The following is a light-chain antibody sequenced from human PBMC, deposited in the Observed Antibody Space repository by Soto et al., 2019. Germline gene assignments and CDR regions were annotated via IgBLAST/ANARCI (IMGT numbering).Light chain of an antibody. CDR3: QTWGSGIPVV. Sequence: QPVLTQSPSASASLGASVKLTCTLSSGHSCYAIAWHQQQPEKGPRYLMKLNSDGSHSKGDGIPDRFSGSSSGAERYLTISSLQSEDEADYYCQTWGSGIPVVFGGGTKLTVL. CDR1: SGHSCYA. J-gene: IGLJ2*01. V-gene: IGLV4-69*01. CDR2: LNSDGSH.